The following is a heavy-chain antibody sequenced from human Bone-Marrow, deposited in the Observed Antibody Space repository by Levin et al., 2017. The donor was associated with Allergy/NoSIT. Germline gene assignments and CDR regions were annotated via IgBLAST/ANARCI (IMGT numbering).Heavy chain of an antibody. CDR3: ASSGSTSFMGAFRWFDP. Sequence: GESLKISCAASGFTFSSYEMNWVRQAPGKGLEWVSYISSSGSTIYYADSVKGRFTISRDNAKNSLYLQMNSLRAEDTAVYYCASSGSTSFMGAFRWFDPWGQGTLVTVSS. CDR2: ISSSGSTI. J-gene: IGHJ5*02. V-gene: IGHV3-48*03. CDR1: GFTFSSYE. D-gene: IGHD2-2*01.